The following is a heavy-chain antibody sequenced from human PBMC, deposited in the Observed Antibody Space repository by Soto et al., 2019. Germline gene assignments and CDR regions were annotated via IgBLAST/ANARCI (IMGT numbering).Heavy chain of an antibody. V-gene: IGHV1-58*01. CDR1: GFTFSSSA. Sequence: GAPVKVSCKASGFTFSSSAVQWVRQVRGQRLEWIGWIVVGSGNTNYAQKFQERVTITRDMSTSTAYMELSSLRSEDTAVYYCASIVGAPFPAFDIWGQGTMVTVSS. J-gene: IGHJ3*02. CDR3: ASIVGAPFPAFDI. CDR2: IVVGSGNT. D-gene: IGHD1-26*01.